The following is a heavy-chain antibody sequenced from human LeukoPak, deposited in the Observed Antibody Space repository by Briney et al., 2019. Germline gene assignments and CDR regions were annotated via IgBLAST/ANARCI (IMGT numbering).Heavy chain of an antibody. CDR3: ARSRDGYNSMSPADG. CDR2: IYYSGST. D-gene: IGHD5-24*01. V-gene: IGHV4-59*01. CDR1: GGSISSYY. Sequence: PSETLSLTCTVSGGSISSYYWNWIRQSPGEGPEWIGYIYYSGSTNYDPSLESRVTMSVDTSKTQFSLKLSSVTAADTALYYCARSRDGYNSMSPADGWGQGTLVTASS. J-gene: IGHJ4*02.